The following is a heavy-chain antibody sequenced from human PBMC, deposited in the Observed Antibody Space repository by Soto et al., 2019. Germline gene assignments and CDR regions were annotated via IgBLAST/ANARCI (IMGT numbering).Heavy chain of an antibody. D-gene: IGHD2-15*01. CDR2: ISSSSSYI. J-gene: IGHJ3*02. CDR3: ARDSVVVVAATLGAFDI. V-gene: IGHV3-21*01. CDR1: GFTFSSYS. Sequence: PGGSLRLSCAASGFTFSSYSMNWVRQAPGKGLEWVSSISSSSSYIYYADSVKGRFTISRDNAKNSLYLQMNSLRAEDTAVYYCARDSVVVVAATLGAFDIWGQGTMVTVSS.